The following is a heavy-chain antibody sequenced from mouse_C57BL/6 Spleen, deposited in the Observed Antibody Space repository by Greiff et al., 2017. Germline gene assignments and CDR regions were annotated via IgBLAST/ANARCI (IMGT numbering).Heavy chain of an antibody. CDR3: ARPEIYYGQGRAMDY. CDR1: GFTFSDYG. Sequence: EVKLVESGGGLVKPGGSLKLSCAASGFTFSDYGMHWVRQAPEKGLEWVAYISSGSSTIYYADTVKGRFTISRDNAKNTLFLQMTRLRSEDTAMYYCARPEIYYGQGRAMDYWGQGTSVTVSS. D-gene: IGHD2-1*01. V-gene: IGHV5-17*01. J-gene: IGHJ4*01. CDR2: ISSGSSTI.